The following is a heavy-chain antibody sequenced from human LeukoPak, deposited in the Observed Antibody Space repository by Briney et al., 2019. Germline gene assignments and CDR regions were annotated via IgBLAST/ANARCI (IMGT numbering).Heavy chain of an antibody. V-gene: IGHV3-23*01. Sequence: PGGSLRLSCAASGFTFSSYAMSWVRQAPGKGLEWVSAISGSGGSTYYADSVKGRFTISRDNSKNTLYLQMNSLRAEDTAVYYCAKDSPVMITFGGVIVPPTYFDYWGQGTLVTVSS. CDR3: AKDSPVMITFGGVIVPPTYFDY. J-gene: IGHJ4*02. CDR2: ISGSGGST. D-gene: IGHD3-16*02. CDR1: GFTFSSYA.